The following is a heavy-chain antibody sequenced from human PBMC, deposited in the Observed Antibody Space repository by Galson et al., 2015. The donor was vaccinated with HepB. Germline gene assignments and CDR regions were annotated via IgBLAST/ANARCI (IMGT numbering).Heavy chain of an antibody. J-gene: IGHJ4*02. Sequence: SLRLSCAASGFTFGRYGMHWVRQAPGKGLEWVALISSDGTNKYYADSVKGRFTISRDNSKNTLYLQMNSLRAEDTAVYYCAKDRPIDYWGQGTLVTVSS. V-gene: IGHV3-30*18. CDR1: GFTFGRYG. D-gene: IGHD6-6*01. CDR2: ISSDGTNK. CDR3: AKDRPIDY.